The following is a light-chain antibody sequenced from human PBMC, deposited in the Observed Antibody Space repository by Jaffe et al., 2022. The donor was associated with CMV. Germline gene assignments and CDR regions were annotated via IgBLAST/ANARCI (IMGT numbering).Light chain of an antibody. CDR2: SAS. CDR3: QQYDNFPLT. CDR1: QDISNF. Sequence: DIQMTQSPSSLSASVGDRVTITCQASQDISNFLNWYQQKPGRAPSLLIYSASNLETGVPSRFSGSGSGTDFTFTISSLQPEDIATYYCQQYDNFPLTFGGGTKVEIK. V-gene: IGKV1-33*01. J-gene: IGKJ4*01.